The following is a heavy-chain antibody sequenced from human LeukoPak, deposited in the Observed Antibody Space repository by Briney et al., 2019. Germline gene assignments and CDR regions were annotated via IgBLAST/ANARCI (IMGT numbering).Heavy chain of an antibody. V-gene: IGHV1-2*02. CDR1: GYTFTGDY. CDR3: AGDLRGNSMFFDY. Sequence: ASVKVSCKASGYTFTGDYIHWVRQAPGQGLEWMGWINPNSGDTHYPQKFQGRVTMTSDTSISTAYMELSRVSPDDTAVYYCAGDLRGNSMFFDYWGQGTLVTVSS. J-gene: IGHJ4*02. D-gene: IGHD4-23*01. CDR2: INPNSGDT.